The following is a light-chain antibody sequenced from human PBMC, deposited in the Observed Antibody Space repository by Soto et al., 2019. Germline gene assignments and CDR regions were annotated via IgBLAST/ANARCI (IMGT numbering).Light chain of an antibody. CDR1: QSVSNNY. CDR3: QQYNDWPPT. J-gene: IGKJ1*01. V-gene: IGKV3-20*01. CDR2: GAS. Sequence: EIVMTHSPDILSVSPVEIATRSFRASQSVSNNYLAWYQQKPGQAPRLLIYGASNRATGIPDRFSGSGSGTDFTLTISRLEPEDFAVYYCQQYNDWPPTLGQGTKVDIK.